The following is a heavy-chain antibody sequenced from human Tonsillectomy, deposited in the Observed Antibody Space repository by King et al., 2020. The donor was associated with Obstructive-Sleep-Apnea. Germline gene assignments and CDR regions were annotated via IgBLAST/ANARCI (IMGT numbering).Heavy chain of an antibody. CDR3: TRPKYDILTGYQNSLIFDS. J-gene: IGHJ4*02. Sequence: VQLVESGGGLVQPGGSLRLSCVASGFTFSSYWMHWVRQVPGKGLMWVSRISDDSGTTYADSVKGRFTISRDNAKNTLYLQMNSLRAEDTAVYYCTRPKYDILTGYQNSLIFDSWGQGTLVTVSS. CDR2: ISDDSGT. D-gene: IGHD3-9*01. CDR1: GFTFSSYW. V-gene: IGHV3-74*01.